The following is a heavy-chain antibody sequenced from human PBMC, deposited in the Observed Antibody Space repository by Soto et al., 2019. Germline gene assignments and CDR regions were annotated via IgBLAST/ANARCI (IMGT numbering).Heavy chain of an antibody. D-gene: IGHD7-27*01. V-gene: IGHV4-39*01. Sequence: SETLSLTCTVSGGSISSSSYYWGWIRQPPGKGLEWIGSIYYSGSTYYNPSLKSRVTISVDTSKNQFSLKLSSVTAADTAVYYCARHVLKHVKLGTFDYWGQGTLVTVSS. CDR3: ARHVLKHVKLGTFDY. CDR1: GGSISSSSYY. J-gene: IGHJ4*02. CDR2: IYYSGST.